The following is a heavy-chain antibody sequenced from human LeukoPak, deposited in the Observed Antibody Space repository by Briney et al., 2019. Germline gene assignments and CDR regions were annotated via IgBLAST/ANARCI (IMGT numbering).Heavy chain of an antibody. CDR1: GGSISSYY. Sequence: PSETLSLTCTVSGGSISSYYWSWIRQPPGKGLEWIAYIYYSGSTNYNPSLKSRVTISVDTSKNQFSLKLSSVTAADTAVYYCARIGAAGYWGQGTLVTVSS. V-gene: IGHV4-59*08. D-gene: IGHD6-13*01. CDR2: IYYSGST. CDR3: ARIGAAGY. J-gene: IGHJ4*02.